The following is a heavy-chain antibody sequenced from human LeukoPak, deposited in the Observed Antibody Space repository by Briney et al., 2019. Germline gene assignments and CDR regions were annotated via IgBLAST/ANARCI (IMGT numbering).Heavy chain of an antibody. V-gene: IGHV4-59*01. Sequence: SETLSLTCAVYGGSFSGYYWSWIRQPPGKGLEWIGYIYYSGSTNYNPSLKSRVTISVDTSKNQFSLKLSSVTAADTAVYYCARESDPTGYFDYWGQGTLVTVSS. CDR1: GGSFSGYY. CDR3: ARESDPTGYFDY. CDR2: IYYSGST. J-gene: IGHJ4*02.